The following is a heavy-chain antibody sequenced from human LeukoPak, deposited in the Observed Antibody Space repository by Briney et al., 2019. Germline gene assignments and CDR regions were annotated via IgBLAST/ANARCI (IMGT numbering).Heavy chain of an antibody. V-gene: IGHV4-34*01. CDR3: ARGYYDILTGLGPIDY. D-gene: IGHD3-9*01. CDR1: GGSFSGYY. Sequence: SETLSLTCAVYGGSFSGYYWSWIRQPPGKGLEWIGEINHSGSTNYNPSLKSRVTISVDTSKNQFSLKLSSVTAADTAVYYCARGYYDILTGLGPIDYWGQGTLVTVSS. J-gene: IGHJ4*02. CDR2: INHSGST.